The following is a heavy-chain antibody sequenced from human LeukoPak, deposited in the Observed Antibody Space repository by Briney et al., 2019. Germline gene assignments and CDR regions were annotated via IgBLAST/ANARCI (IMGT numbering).Heavy chain of an antibody. CDR1: GGSISSHY. V-gene: IGHV4-59*11. Sequence: SETLSLTCTVSGGSISSHYWSWIRQPPGKGLEWIGYIYYSGSTNYNPSLKSRVTISVDTSKNQFSLKLSSVTAADTAVYYCARGLSYYDFWSGYQDLYYFDYWGPGTLVTVSS. J-gene: IGHJ4*02. D-gene: IGHD3-3*01. CDR3: ARGLSYYDFWSGYQDLYYFDY. CDR2: IYYSGST.